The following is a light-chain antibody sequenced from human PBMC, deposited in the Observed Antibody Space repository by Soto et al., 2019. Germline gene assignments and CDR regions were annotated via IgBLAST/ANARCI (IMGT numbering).Light chain of an antibody. CDR2: DAS. V-gene: IGKV3-11*01. Sequence: IVLTQSPATLSLSPWERATLSCRASQSVSSYLAWYQQKPGQAPRLLISDASNRATGIPARFSGSGSGTDFTLTISSLEPEDFAVYYCQQRYNWLTFGGGTKVDIK. CDR1: QSVSSY. J-gene: IGKJ4*01. CDR3: QQRYNWLT.